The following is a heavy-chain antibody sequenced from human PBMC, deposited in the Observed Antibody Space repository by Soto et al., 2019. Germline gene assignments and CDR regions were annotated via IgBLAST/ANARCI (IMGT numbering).Heavy chain of an antibody. V-gene: IGHV4-31*03. Sequence: QVQLQESGPGLVKPSQTLSLTCTVSGGSISSGGYYWSWIRQHPGKGLEWIGYIYYSGSTYYNPSLKSRVTISVDTSKNQFALKPSSVTAADTAVYYCARETYYDFWSGYSRFDYWGQGTLVNVSS. D-gene: IGHD3-3*01. CDR3: ARETYYDFWSGYSRFDY. CDR2: IYYSGST. J-gene: IGHJ4*02. CDR1: GGSISSGGYY.